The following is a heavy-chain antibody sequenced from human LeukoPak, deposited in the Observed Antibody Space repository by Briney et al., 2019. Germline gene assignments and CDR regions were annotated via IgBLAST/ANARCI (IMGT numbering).Heavy chain of an antibody. CDR3: ARVRYSDSSVLTRKRSYYFDY. Sequence: SETLSLTCTVSGGSISSYYWSWIRQPAGKGLESIGHISTSGSTNYNASLKSRVTMSVDTSKNQFSLKLSSVTAADTAVYYCARVRYSDSSVLTRKRSYYFDYWGQGTLVTVSS. J-gene: IGHJ4*02. CDR1: GGSISSYY. V-gene: IGHV4-4*07. CDR2: ISTSGST. D-gene: IGHD3-22*01.